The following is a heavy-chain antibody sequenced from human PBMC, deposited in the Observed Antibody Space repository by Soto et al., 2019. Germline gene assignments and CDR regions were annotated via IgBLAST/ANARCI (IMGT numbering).Heavy chain of an antibody. D-gene: IGHD6-13*01. Sequence: VSVTVSCQASGYTFITYDIDLVRLATGQGLEWMGSMNPNSGNTGYAQKFQGRVTMTRNTSISTAYMELSSLRYEDTAVYYCARERSAAGTGWFDPWGQGTLVTVSS. CDR3: ARERSAAGTGWFDP. CDR1: GYTFITYD. J-gene: IGHJ5*02. CDR2: MNPNSGNT. V-gene: IGHV1-8*01.